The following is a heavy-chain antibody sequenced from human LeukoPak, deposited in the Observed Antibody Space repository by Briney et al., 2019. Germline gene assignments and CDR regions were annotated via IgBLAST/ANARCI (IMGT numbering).Heavy chain of an antibody. CDR3: AFTRSSSWYDFDY. CDR2: MNPNSGNT. Sequence: ASVKVSCKASGYTFTSYDINWVRQATGQGLEWMGWMNPNSGNTGYAQKFQGRVTMTRNTSISTAYMELSSLRSEDTAVYYCAFTRSSSWYDFDYWGQGTLVTVPS. J-gene: IGHJ4*02. CDR1: GYTFTSYD. D-gene: IGHD6-13*01. V-gene: IGHV1-8*01.